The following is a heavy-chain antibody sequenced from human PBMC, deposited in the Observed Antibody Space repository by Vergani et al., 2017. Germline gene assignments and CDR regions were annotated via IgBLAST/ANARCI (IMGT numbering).Heavy chain of an antibody. V-gene: IGHV4-61*02. CDR1: GGSISSGSYY. CDR2: IYTSGST. CDR3: ARVRYSGSYYGSWFDP. J-gene: IGHJ5*02. Sequence: QVQLQESGPGLVKPSQTLSLTCTVSGGSISSGSYYWSWIRQPAGKGLEWIGRIYTSGSTNYNPSLKSRVTISVDTSKNQFSLKLSSVTAADTAVYYCARVRYSGSYYGSWFDPWGQGTLVTVSS. D-gene: IGHD1-26*01.